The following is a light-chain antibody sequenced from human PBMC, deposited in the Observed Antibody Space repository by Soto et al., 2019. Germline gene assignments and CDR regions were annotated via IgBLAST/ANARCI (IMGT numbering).Light chain of an antibody. CDR1: ETVATN. CDR2: GAS. V-gene: IGKV3-15*01. CDR3: QQYFELPPMT. J-gene: IGKJ1*01. Sequence: EVVMTQSPATLSVSPGERATLSCRASETVATNLAWYQQKPGQAPRLLISGASTRAAGISDRFRGSGSGTDFTLSISSLRSDDSAIYYCQQYFELPPMTFGQEIKVDIK.